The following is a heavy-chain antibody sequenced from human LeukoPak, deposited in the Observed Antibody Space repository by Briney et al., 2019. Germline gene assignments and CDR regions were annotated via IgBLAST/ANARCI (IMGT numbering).Heavy chain of an antibody. J-gene: IGHJ6*03. CDR3: AGDPSVGSTWYYYVDD. Sequence: PGGSLRISCEASGISLGSYAMSWIRQAPGRGLEYIAYISRSSLAINYAESVRGRFTVSRDNARNSLYLQMNGLRAEDTAVYYCAGDPSVGSTWYYYVDDWGEGTTVTVSS. CDR1: GISLGSYA. CDR2: ISRSSLAI. D-gene: IGHD6-13*01. V-gene: IGHV3-48*04.